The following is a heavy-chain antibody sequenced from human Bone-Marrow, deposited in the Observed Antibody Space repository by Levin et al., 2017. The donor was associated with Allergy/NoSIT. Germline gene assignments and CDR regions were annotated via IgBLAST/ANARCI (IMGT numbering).Heavy chain of an antibody. J-gene: IGHJ2*01. CDR2: IYYNGAT. CDR3: ARHYYDLLTGPPHWYFDL. CDR1: GGSISTSTHY. Sequence: SETLSLTITVSGGSISTSTHYWGWIRQPPGKGLEYIGSIYYNGATDDNPSLQSRVLISIDTSKNQFSLSLSSVTAADTAVYYCARHYYDLLTGPPHWYFDLWGRGTLVTVSS. D-gene: IGHD3-9*01. V-gene: IGHV4-39*01.